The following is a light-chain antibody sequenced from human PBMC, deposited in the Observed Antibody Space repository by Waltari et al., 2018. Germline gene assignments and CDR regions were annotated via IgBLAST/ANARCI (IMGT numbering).Light chain of an antibody. V-gene: IGLV1-47*01. Sequence: QSVLTQPPSMSGTPGQRVTISCSGSHSNIGSNFVYWYQKFPGMAPRLLIFENSRRPSGVPDRFSASKAGASASLAISGLRSEDEAHYHCASWDDSLRGRVFGGGTRLTVL. CDR2: ENS. CDR3: ASWDDSLRGRV. J-gene: IGLJ2*01. CDR1: HSNIGSNF.